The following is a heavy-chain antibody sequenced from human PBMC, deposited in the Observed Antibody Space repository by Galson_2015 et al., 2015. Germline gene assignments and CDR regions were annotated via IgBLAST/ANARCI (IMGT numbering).Heavy chain of an antibody. J-gene: IGHJ2*01. CDR2: ISGSGDIT. CDR1: GFTFSSFA. CDR3: AKDPTTEVRGYFDL. D-gene: IGHD4-17*01. Sequence: SLRLSDAASGFTFSSFAMSWVRQAPGRGLEWVSGISGSGDITYNADSVKGRFTISRDNAKNTQYLQMNNLRAEDTALYYCAKDPTTEVRGYFDLGGRGTLVTVSS. V-gene: IGHV3-23*01.